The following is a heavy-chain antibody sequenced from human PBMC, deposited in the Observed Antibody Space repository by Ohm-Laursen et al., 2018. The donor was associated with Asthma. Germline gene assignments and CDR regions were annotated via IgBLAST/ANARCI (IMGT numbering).Heavy chain of an antibody. CDR2: MLYDGYNK. J-gene: IGHJ4*02. D-gene: IGHD5-18*01. V-gene: IGHV3-30-3*01. Sequence: RSLRLSCTASGFNFNSSAMHWVRQAPGKGLEWVAVMLYDGYNKYHAASVQGRFTISRDNSKSTLLLQMSSLRPEDTAVYYCARGLGGIHRWLSYQIDKWGQGTQVTVSS. CDR1: GFNFNSSA. CDR3: ARGLGGIHRWLSYQIDK.